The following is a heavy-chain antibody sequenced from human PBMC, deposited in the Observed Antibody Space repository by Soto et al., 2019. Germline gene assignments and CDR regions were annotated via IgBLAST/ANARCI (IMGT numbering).Heavy chain of an antibody. Sequence: GGSMRLSCAVSGFTFSSYGMHWVRQAPGKGLEWVAHISYDGSNEHYVDSVKGRFTISRDTSKNTLFLQMNSLRAEDTAVYYCAKDRYGDYGGIDYWGQGTMVTVSS. CDR2: ISYDGSNE. CDR1: GFTFSSYG. J-gene: IGHJ4*02. CDR3: AKDRYGDYGGIDY. D-gene: IGHD4-17*01. V-gene: IGHV3-30*18.